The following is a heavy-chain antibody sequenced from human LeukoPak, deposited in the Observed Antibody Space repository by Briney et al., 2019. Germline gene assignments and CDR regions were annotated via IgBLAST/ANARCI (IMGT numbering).Heavy chain of an antibody. V-gene: IGHV1-69*06. CDR3: ARGSMALMDV. D-gene: IGHD6-6*01. CDR2: IIPIFGTA. Sequence: EASVKVSCKASGGTFSSYAISWVRQAPGQGLEWMGGIIPIFGTANYAQKFQGRVTITADKSTSTAYMELSSLRSEDTAVYYRARGSMALMDVWGKGTTVTVSS. CDR1: GGTFSSYA. J-gene: IGHJ6*03.